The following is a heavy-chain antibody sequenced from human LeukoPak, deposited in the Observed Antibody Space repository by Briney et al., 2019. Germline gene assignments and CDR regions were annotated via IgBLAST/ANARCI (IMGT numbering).Heavy chain of an antibody. CDR1: RYSFTSYW. CDR2: IYPGDYDT. V-gene: IGHV5-51*01. CDR3: ARTRSITMVRGKRLNWFDP. J-gene: IGHJ5*02. D-gene: IGHD3-10*01. Sequence: GSLQITCKGSRYSFTSYWIGWVRQMPGKGLEWMVIIYPGDYDTRNSPSFQRQVTISDQQALSTAYLQWRSLKSPDAVIYYRARTRSITMVRGKRLNWFDPWGQGTLVTVSS.